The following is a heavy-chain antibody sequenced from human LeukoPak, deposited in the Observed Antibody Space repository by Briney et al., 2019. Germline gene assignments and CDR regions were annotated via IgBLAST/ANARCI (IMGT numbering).Heavy chain of an antibody. CDR1: GGTFSSYA. Sequence: ASVKVSCKASGGTFSSYAISWVRQAPGQGLEWMGGIIPIFGTANYAQKFQGRVTITTDESTSTAYMELSSLRSEDTAVYYCASQLEPYYYMDVWGKGTTVTVSS. CDR3: ASQLEPYYYMDV. J-gene: IGHJ6*03. D-gene: IGHD1-1*01. V-gene: IGHV1-69*05. CDR2: IIPIFGTA.